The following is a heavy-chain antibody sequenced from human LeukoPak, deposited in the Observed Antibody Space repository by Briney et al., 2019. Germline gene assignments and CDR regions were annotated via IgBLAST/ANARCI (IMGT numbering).Heavy chain of an antibody. J-gene: IGHJ4*02. Sequence: SETLSLTCAVYGGSFSGYYWSWIRQPPGKGREWIGEINHSGSTNYNPSLKSRVTISVDTSKNQFSLKLSSVTAADTAVYYCARGRGSYDQYWGQGTLVTVSS. CDR3: ARGRGSYDQY. CDR2: INHSGST. V-gene: IGHV4-34*01. D-gene: IGHD1-26*01. CDR1: GGSFSGYY.